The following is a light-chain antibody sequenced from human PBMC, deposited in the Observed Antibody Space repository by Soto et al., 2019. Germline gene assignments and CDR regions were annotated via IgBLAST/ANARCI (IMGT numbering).Light chain of an antibody. CDR1: QSVSSSY. CDR2: GSS. Sequence: DIVLTQSPGTLSLSPGDRATLSCRASQSVSSSYLAWYQQKPGQAPRLLIYGSSSRATGIPDRCSGSGSGTDFTLTISRREPEDFAVYYCQQYGSSPMYTFGQGTKLEIK. V-gene: IGKV3-20*01. CDR3: QQYGSSPMYT. J-gene: IGKJ2*01.